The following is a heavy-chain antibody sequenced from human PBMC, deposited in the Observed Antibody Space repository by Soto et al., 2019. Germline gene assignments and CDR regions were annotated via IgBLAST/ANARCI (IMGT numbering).Heavy chain of an antibody. Sequence: QVQLVQSGAEVKKPGSSEKVSCKASGGTFSSYTISWVRQAPGQGLEWMGRIIPILGIANYAQKFQGRVTITADKSTSTAYMELSSLRSEDTAVYYCARELGGIAAANGDFDYWGQGTLVTVSS. D-gene: IGHD6-13*01. J-gene: IGHJ4*02. CDR2: IIPILGIA. V-gene: IGHV1-69*08. CDR3: ARELGGIAAANGDFDY. CDR1: GGTFSSYT.